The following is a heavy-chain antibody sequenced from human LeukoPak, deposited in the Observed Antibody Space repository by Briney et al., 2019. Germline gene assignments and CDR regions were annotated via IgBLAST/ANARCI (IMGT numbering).Heavy chain of an antibody. CDR2: INPNSGGT. CDR1: GYTFTGYY. J-gene: IGHJ6*02. D-gene: IGHD4-17*01. CDR3: ARDSTTVTTTPVGYYYGMDV. Sequence: ASVKVSCKASGYTFTGYYMHWVRQAPGQGLEWMGWINPNSGGTNYAQKFQGRVTMTTDTSTSTAYMELRSLRSDDTAVYYCARDSTTVTTTPVGYYYGMDVWGQGTTVTVSS. V-gene: IGHV1-2*02.